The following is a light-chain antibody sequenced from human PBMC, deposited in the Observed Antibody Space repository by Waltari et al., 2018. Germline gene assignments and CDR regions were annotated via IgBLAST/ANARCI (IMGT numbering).Light chain of an antibody. CDR3: QTGGFGIWV. CDR2: VNSDGSH. Sequence: QLMLTQSPSASASLGASVTLTCTLSGGHSNDVIAWHQQQPEKGPRYLMKVNSDGSHIKGDGISDRFSGSSSGAERYLTISSLQSEDEADYYCQTGGFGIWVFGGGTKLTVL. J-gene: IGLJ3*02. V-gene: IGLV4-69*01. CDR1: GGHSNDV.